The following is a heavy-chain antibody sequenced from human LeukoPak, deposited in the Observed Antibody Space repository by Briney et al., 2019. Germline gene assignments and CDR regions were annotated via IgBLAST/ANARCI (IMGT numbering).Heavy chain of an antibody. V-gene: IGHV4-59*08. Sequence: SETLSLTCTVSGGSISSYYWSWIRQPPGKGLEWIGYIYYSGSTNYNPSLKSRVTISVDTSKNQFSLKLSSVTAADTAVYYCARHIGATVVPIDYWGQGTLVTVSS. CDR2: IYYSGST. CDR3: ARHIGATVVPIDY. D-gene: IGHD4-23*01. J-gene: IGHJ4*02. CDR1: GGSISSYY.